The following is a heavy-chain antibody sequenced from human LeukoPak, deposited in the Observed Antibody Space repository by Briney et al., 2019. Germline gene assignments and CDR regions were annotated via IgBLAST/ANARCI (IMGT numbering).Heavy chain of an antibody. J-gene: IGHJ4*02. Sequence: ASVKVSCKASGYTFTGYYMHWVRQAPGQGLEWMGWINPNSGGTNYAQKFQGRVTMARDTSISTAYMELSRLRSDDTAVYYCAGSGWYSNYFDYWGQGTLVTVSS. CDR2: INPNSGGT. D-gene: IGHD6-19*01. V-gene: IGHV1-2*02. CDR1: GYTFTGYY. CDR3: AGSGWYSNYFDY.